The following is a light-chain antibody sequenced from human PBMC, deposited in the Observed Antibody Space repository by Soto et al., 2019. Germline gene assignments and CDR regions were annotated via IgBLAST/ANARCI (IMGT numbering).Light chain of an antibody. CDR3: TSYTSSTPFYV. V-gene: IGLV2-14*03. Sequence: QSALTQPASLSESPGQSIAISCTGDRTAVDGYDYVSWYQQHPGQDPQLIISDVYTRPSGVSHRFSGSKSGDTASLTISGLQAEDEADYYCTSYTSSTPFYVFGTGTKVTVL. CDR2: DVY. CDR1: RTAVDGYDY. J-gene: IGLJ1*01.